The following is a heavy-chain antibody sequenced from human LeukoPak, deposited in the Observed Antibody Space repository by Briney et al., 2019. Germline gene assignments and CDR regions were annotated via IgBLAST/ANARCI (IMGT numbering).Heavy chain of an antibody. CDR2: IKEDGTMK. CDR3: ARRRVAKDL. Sequence: QTGRSLRLSCAASGFIFGHYWMSWVRQAPGKGLEWVANIKEDGTMKFYADSVKGRFTISRDNVKKSLLLQMNSLRAEDMAVYYCARRRVAKDLWGQGTLVTVSS. D-gene: IGHD2-21*01. CDR1: GFIFGHYW. V-gene: IGHV3-7*01. J-gene: IGHJ4*02.